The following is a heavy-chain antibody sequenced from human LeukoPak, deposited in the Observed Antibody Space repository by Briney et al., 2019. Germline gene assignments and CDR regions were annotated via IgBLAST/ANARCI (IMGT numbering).Heavy chain of an antibody. CDR2: VSGSGGRT. CDR1: GFAFSAFA. V-gene: IGHV3-23*01. CDR3: AKGGAAMTDAPHGDVVTTTLDGFDI. Sequence: GGSLRLSCVASGFAFSAFAISWVRQAPGKGLEWVSAVSGSGGRTFYADSVRGRFTISRDNSKKTVFLQMDSLRAEDKAVYYCAKGGAAMTDAPHGDVVTTTLDGFDIWGQGAMVTVSS. J-gene: IGHJ3*02. D-gene: IGHD2-21*02.